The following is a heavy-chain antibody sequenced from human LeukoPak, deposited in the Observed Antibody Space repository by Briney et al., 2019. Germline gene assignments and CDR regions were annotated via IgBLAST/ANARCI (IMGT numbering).Heavy chain of an antibody. D-gene: IGHD3-22*01. CDR3: TAHSYDSSGCLF. J-gene: IGHJ4*02. Sequence: PGGSLRLSCAASGFTFSDYYMSWIRQAPGKGLEWVSFIRGKPSGGTTEYAASVKGRFTISRDDSESIAYLQMNSLKTEDSAVYFCTAHSYDSSGCLFWGQGTLVTVSS. V-gene: IGHV3-49*03. CDR2: IRGKPSGGTT. CDR1: GFTFSDYY.